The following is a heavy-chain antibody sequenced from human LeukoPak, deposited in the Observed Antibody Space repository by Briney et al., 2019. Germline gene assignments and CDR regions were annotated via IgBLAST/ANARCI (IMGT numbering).Heavy chain of an antibody. CDR3: ARAPAYSSSWYMDY. J-gene: IGHJ4*02. CDR2: IYSGGST. CDR1: GFTVSSNY. Sequence: GGSLRHSCAATGFTVSSNYMSWVRQAPGKGLEWVSVIYSGGSTYYADSVKGRCTISRDNSKNTLYLQMNSLRAEDTAVYYCARAPAYSSSWYMDYWGQGTLVTVSS. D-gene: IGHD6-13*01. V-gene: IGHV3-66*01.